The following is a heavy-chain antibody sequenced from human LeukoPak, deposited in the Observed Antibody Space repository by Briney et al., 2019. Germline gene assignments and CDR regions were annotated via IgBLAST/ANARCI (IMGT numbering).Heavy chain of an antibody. J-gene: IGHJ3*02. CDR3: ALSGGSFFGAFDI. Sequence: SVKVSCKASGGTFSSYAISWVRQAPGQGLEWMGGIIPIFGTANYAQKFQGRVTITADESTSTAYMELSSLRSEDTAVYYCALSGGSFFGAFDIGGQGTMVTVSS. V-gene: IGHV1-69*13. CDR1: GGTFSSYA. D-gene: IGHD2-15*01. CDR2: IIPIFGTA.